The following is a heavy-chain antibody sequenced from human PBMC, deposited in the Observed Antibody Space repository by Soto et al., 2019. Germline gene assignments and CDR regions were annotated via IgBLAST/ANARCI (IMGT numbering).Heavy chain of an antibody. CDR3: ARESSSSGWLEY. D-gene: IGHD6-19*01. J-gene: IGHJ4*02. V-gene: IGHV3-48*03. CDR1: GFTFSIYE. CDR2: ISSSDNTI. Sequence: GGSLRLSCVASGFTFSIYEMNWVRQAPGKGLEWVSYISSSDNTIHYADSVKGRFTISRDYARNSLYLQMNSLRAEDTAVYYCARESSSSGWLEYWGQGTLVTVS.